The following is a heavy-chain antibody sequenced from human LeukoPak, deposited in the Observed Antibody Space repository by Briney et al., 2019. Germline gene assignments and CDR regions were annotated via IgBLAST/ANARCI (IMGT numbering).Heavy chain of an antibody. CDR3: AKPFGFLEWLYGGYFDS. D-gene: IGHD3-3*01. CDR1: GVTFSNFA. J-gene: IGHJ4*02. Sequence: PGGSLRLSCSASGVTFSNFAMSWVRQAPGKGLEWVSAVSSDGINTYYTDSLKGRFTISRDNSKNTVFLQMHSLTAEDTAVYYCAKPFGFLEWLYGGYFDSWGQGTLVTVSS. V-gene: IGHV3-23*01. CDR2: VSSDGINT.